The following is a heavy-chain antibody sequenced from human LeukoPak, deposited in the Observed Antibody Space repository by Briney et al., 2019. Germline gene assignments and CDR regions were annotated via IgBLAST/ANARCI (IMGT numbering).Heavy chain of an antibody. D-gene: IGHD5-24*01. J-gene: IGHJ4*02. CDR2: ISYDGSNK. Sequence: GGSLRLSCAASGFTFSSYAMHWVRQAPGKGLEWVAVISYDGSNKYYGDSVKGRFTISRDNSKNTLYLQMNSLRAEDTAVYYCARGSDGYIPRDYWGQGTLVTVSS. CDR3: ARGSDGYIPRDY. CDR1: GFTFSSYA. V-gene: IGHV3-30*04.